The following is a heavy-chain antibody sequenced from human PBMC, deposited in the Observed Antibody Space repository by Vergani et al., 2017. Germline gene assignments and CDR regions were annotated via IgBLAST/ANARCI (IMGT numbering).Heavy chain of an antibody. CDR3: ARVETLLWFGDLMYYFDY. V-gene: IGHV3-23*01. Sequence: EVQLLESGGGSVQPGESLRLSCVASGFRFREHGMNWVRQAPGKGLEWVSGISGHDHRTLYADSVKGRFIISRDDSKNTLYLQMNSLRAEDTAVYYCARVETLLWFGDLMYYFDYWGQGTLVIVSS. J-gene: IGHJ4*02. D-gene: IGHD3-10*01. CDR2: ISGHDHRT. CDR1: GFRFREHG.